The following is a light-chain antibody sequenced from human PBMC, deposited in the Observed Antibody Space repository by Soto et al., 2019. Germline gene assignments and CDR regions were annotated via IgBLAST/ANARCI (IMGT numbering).Light chain of an antibody. J-gene: IGLJ1*01. CDR3: SSYAGSNNYV. Sequence: QPDLTQPLSATGAALQAVTISYTGTSSDVGGYNYVSWYQHHPGKAPKLMIYDVSKRPSGVPDRFSGSKSGNTASLTVSGLQAEDEADYYCSSYAGSNNYVFGTGTKVPS. CDR2: DVS. V-gene: IGLV2-8*01. CDR1: SSDVGGYNY.